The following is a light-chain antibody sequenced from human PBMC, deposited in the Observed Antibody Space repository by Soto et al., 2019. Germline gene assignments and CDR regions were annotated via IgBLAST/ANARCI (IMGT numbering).Light chain of an antibody. CDR1: QDISNY. V-gene: IGKV1-33*01. CDR3: QQYDNLTGLT. CDR2: DAS. Sequence: DIPMTQSPSSLSASVGDRVTITCQASQDISNYLNWYQQKPGKAPKLLIYDASNLETGVPSRFSGSGSGTDFTFTIIRLQPEDIATYYCQQYDNLTGLTFGGGTKVEIK. J-gene: IGKJ4*01.